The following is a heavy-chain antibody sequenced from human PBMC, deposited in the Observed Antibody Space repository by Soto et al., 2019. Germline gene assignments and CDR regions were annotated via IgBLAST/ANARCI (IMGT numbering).Heavy chain of an antibody. D-gene: IGHD3-22*01. CDR1: GYTFTGYY. Sequence: ASVKVSCKASGYTFTGYYMHWVRQAPGQGLEWMGWINPNSGGTNYAQKFQGWVTMTRDTSISTAYMELSRLRSDDTAVYYCATELKENYYYDSSGYSHYYGMDVWGQGTTVTVS. CDR2: INPNSGGT. CDR3: ATELKENYYYDSSGYSHYYGMDV. J-gene: IGHJ6*02. V-gene: IGHV1-2*04.